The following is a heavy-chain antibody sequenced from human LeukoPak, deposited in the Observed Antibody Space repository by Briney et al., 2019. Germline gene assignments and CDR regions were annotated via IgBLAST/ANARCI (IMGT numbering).Heavy chain of an antibody. Sequence: PGGSLRLSCAGSGFTFSSHSMNWVRQAPGKGLEWVSYISSSGNTKHYVDSVKGRFTISRDNAKNSVYLQMNSLRDEDTAVYYCARDLTEVPTRWGQGTLVTVST. CDR3: ARDLTEVPTR. V-gene: IGHV3-48*02. D-gene: IGHD2-8*02. CDR1: GFTFSSHS. J-gene: IGHJ4*02. CDR2: ISSSGNTK.